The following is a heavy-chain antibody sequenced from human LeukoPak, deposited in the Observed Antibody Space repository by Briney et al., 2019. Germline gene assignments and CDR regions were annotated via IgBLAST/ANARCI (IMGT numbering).Heavy chain of an antibody. D-gene: IGHD6-19*01. CDR3: ASAVAGDYYYMDV. J-gene: IGHJ6*03. V-gene: IGHV1-69*16. CDR2: VIPILGTA. Sequence: SVNVSCKASGGTFRNYSMSGVRQAPGQGLEWVGAVIPILGTAKSEQKFQGRVTITTDESTTTAYVALISLTSEDTAVYYCASAVAGDYYYMDVWGKGTTVTVSS. CDR1: GGTFRNYS.